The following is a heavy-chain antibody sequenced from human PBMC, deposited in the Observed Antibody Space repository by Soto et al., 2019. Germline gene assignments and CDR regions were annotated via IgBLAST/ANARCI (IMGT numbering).Heavy chain of an antibody. Sequence: QVQLVQSGAEVKKPGASVKVSCKASGYTFTGYYMHWVRQAPGQGLEWMGWINPNSGGTNYAQKFQGWVTMTRDTSISKAYMELSRLRSDDTAVYYCASEYSSSGADYYDGMDVWGQGTTVTVSS. J-gene: IGHJ6*02. CDR1: GYTFTGYY. D-gene: IGHD6-13*01. V-gene: IGHV1-2*04. CDR2: INPNSGGT. CDR3: ASEYSSSGADYYDGMDV.